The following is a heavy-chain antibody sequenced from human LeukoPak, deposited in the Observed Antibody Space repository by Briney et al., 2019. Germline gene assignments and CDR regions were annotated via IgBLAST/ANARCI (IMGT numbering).Heavy chain of an antibody. Sequence: ASVTVSCKASGYTFTSYGISWVRQAPGQGLEWMGWISAYNGNTNYAQKFQGRVTMTRDTSISTAYMELRGLRSEDTAVYYCVRDGEGVAISVNYWFDPWGQGTLVTVSS. CDR1: GYTFTSYG. CDR2: ISAYNGNT. CDR3: VRDGEGVAISVNYWFDP. V-gene: IGHV1-18*01. J-gene: IGHJ5*02. D-gene: IGHD3-10*01.